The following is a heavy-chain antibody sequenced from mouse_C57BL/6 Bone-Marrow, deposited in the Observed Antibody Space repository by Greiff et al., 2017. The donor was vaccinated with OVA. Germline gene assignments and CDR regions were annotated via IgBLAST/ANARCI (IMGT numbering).Heavy chain of an antibody. CDR1: GFTFSSYA. CDR2: ISDGGSYT. V-gene: IGHV5-4*03. CDR3: ARRWLLRGYAMDY. Sequence: EVKVVESGGGLVKPGGSLKLSCAASGFTFSSYAMSWVRQTPEKRLEWVATISDGGSYTYYPDNVKGRFTISRDNAKNNLYLQMSHLKSEDTAMYYCARRWLLRGYAMDYWGQGTSVTVSS. J-gene: IGHJ4*01. D-gene: IGHD2-3*01.